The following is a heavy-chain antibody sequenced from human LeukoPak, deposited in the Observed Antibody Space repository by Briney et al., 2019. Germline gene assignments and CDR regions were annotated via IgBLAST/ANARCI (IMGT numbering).Heavy chain of an antibody. CDR3: ASSSPGYSSSWYSY. Sequence: ASVKVSCKASGYTFTSYDINWVRQAPGQGLEWMGWISAYNGNTNYAQKLQGRVTMTTDTSTSTAYMELRSLRSDDTAVYYCASSSPGYSSSWYSYWGQGTLVTVSS. D-gene: IGHD6-13*01. CDR2: ISAYNGNT. CDR1: GYTFTSYD. J-gene: IGHJ4*02. V-gene: IGHV1-18*01.